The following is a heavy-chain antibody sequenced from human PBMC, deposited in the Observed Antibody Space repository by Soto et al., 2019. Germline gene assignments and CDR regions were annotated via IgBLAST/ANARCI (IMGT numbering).Heavy chain of an antibody. CDR3: ARVRSYSYGQGYGMDV. V-gene: IGHV3-21*01. CDR1: GFTFSTYS. D-gene: IGHD5-18*01. Sequence: EVQLVESGGGLVKPGGSLRLSCAASGFTFSTYSMNWVRQAPGKGLEWVSSISSSSGYIYYADSVKGRITNSRDNAENSLALQRNSQRTEDTAVYYCARVRSYSYGQGYGMDVWGQGTTVTVSS. J-gene: IGHJ6*02. CDR2: ISSSSGYI.